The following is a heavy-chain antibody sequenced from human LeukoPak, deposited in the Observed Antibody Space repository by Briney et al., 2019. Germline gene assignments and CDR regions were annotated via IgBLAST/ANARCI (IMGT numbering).Heavy chain of an antibody. D-gene: IGHD2-2*01. V-gene: IGHV3-49*04. CDR1: GFTFGDYA. Sequence: GGSLRLSCSTSGFTFGDYAMGWVRQAPGKGLEWVGFIQAKAYGGATKYAASVNGRFSISRDDSQSIANLQMNDLKTEDTAVYYCTRAPHPRCSSSGCYLDYWGQGTLVTVSS. CDR3: TRAPHPRCSSSGCYLDY. J-gene: IGHJ4*02. CDR2: IQAKAYGGAT.